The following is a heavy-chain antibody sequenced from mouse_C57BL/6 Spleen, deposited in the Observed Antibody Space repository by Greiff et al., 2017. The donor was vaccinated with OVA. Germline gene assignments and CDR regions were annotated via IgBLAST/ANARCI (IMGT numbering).Heavy chain of an antibody. J-gene: IGHJ3*01. D-gene: IGHD3-3*01. Sequence: QVQLQQPGTELVKPGASVKLSCKASGYTFTSYWMHWVKQRPGQGLEWIGNINPSNGGTNYNEKFKGKATFTADTSSNTAYMQLSSLTTEDSAIYYCARWGWEWFAYWGQGTLVTVSA. CDR2: INPSNGGT. V-gene: IGHV1-53*01. CDR3: ARWGWEWFAY. CDR1: GYTFTSYW.